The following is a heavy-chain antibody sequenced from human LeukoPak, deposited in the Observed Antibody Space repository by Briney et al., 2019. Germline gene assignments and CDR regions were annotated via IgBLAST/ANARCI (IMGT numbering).Heavy chain of an antibody. CDR3: ARRGVLMVYATEYYFDY. Sequence: PSETLSLTCTVSGGSISSYYWSWIRQPPGKGLEWIGYIYYSGSTNYNPSLKSRVTISVDTPKNQFSLKLSSVTAADTAVYYCARRGVLMVYATEYYFDYWGQGTLVTVSS. D-gene: IGHD2-8*01. CDR2: IYYSGST. CDR1: GGSISSYY. J-gene: IGHJ4*02. V-gene: IGHV4-59*08.